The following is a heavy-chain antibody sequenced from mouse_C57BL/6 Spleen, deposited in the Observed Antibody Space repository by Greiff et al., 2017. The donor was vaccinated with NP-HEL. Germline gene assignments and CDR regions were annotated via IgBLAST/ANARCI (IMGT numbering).Heavy chain of an antibody. V-gene: IGHV1-22*01. Sequence: VQLQQSGPELVKPGASVKMSCKASGYTFTDYNMHWVKQSHGKSLEWIGYINPNNGGTSYNQKFKGKATLTVNKSSSTAYMELRSLTSEDSAVYYCARDGGGSSFLDYWGQGTTLTVSS. D-gene: IGHD1-1*01. J-gene: IGHJ2*01. CDR2: INPNNGGT. CDR1: GYTFTDYN. CDR3: ARDGGGSSFLDY.